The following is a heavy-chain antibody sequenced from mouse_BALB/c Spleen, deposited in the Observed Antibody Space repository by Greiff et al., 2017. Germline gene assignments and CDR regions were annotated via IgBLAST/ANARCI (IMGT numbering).Heavy chain of an antibody. D-gene: IGHD1-1*01. Sequence: EVQLQQSGAELVKPGASVKLSCTASGFNIKDTYMHWVKQRPEQGLEWIGRIDPANGNTKYDPKFQGKATITADTSSNTAYLQLSSLTSEDTAVYYCAGDEITTVVGDCFDYWGQGTTLTVSS. V-gene: IGHV14-3*02. CDR2: IDPANGNT. CDR3: AGDEITTVVGDCFDY. J-gene: IGHJ2*01. CDR1: GFNIKDTY.